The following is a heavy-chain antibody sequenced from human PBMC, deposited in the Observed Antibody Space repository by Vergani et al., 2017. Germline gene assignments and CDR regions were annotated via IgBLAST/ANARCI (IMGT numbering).Heavy chain of an antibody. J-gene: IGHJ4*02. CDR1: GDSISSGVYY. CDR2: IYSTGST. D-gene: IGHD3-22*01. Sequence: QVQLHESGPGLVKPSQTLSLTCSVSGDSISSGVYYWNWIRQHPGKGLEWIGYIYSTGSTHHNPSLRRRINMSVDTSKNQFSRKLNSVTAADTAMYYCARMGGYDEGDAFRIGYFDSWGPGILVTVSS. V-gene: IGHV4-31*03. CDR3: ARMGGYDEGDAFRIGYFDS.